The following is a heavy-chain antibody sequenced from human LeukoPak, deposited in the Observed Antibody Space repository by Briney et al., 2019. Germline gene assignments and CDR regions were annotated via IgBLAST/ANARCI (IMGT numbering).Heavy chain of an antibody. CDR1: GYTFTSYY. CDR2: INPSGGST. CDR3: ARGDSVTVGATRYYYYMDV. Sequence: GASVKVSCKASGYTFTSYYMHWVRQAPGQGLEWMGVINPSGGSTSYPQKFQGRVTMTRDTSTSTVYMELSSLRSEDTAVYYCARGDSVTVGATRYYYYMDVWGKGTTVTVSS. J-gene: IGHJ6*03. V-gene: IGHV1-46*03. D-gene: IGHD1-26*01.